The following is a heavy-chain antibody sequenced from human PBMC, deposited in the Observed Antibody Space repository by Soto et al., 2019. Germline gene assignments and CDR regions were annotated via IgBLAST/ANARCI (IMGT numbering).Heavy chain of an antibody. Sequence: QVQLLESGPGLVKPSQTQSLTCSVSGDSISTVDYFWAWIRQPPGQALEYIGYIYKSATTYYNPSFESRVAISLDTSKSQFSLNVTSVTAADTAVYFCARGRYSLTGRCFPNWFDSWGQGTLVTVSS. CDR1: GDSISTVDYF. D-gene: IGHD7-27*01. V-gene: IGHV4-30-4*01. CDR3: ARGRYSLTGRCFPNWFDS. J-gene: IGHJ5*01. CDR2: IYKSATT.